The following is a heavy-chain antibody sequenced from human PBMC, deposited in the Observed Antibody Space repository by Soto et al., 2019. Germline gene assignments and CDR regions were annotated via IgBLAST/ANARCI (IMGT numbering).Heavy chain of an antibody. CDR1: GFTFSNYG. V-gene: IGHV3-33*01. CDR2: IWYDGSNK. Sequence: GGSLRLSCAASGFTFSNYGMHWVRQAPGKGLEWVAVIWYDGSNKYYPDAVKGRFTISRDNSKNILYLQMNSLRAEDTAVYYCARDRAEAFDIWGQGTMVTVS. CDR3: ARDRAEAFDI. J-gene: IGHJ3*02.